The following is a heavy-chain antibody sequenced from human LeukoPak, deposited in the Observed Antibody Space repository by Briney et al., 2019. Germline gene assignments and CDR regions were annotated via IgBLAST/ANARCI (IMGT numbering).Heavy chain of an antibody. D-gene: IGHD4-17*01. J-gene: IGHJ4*02. V-gene: IGHV1-46*01. CDR3: ARVHDYGDYVQSYDY. CDR1: GYTFTSYY. CDR2: INPSGGST. Sequence: ASVKVSCKASGYTFTSYYMHWVRQAAGQGLKWMGIINPSGGSTSYAQKFQGRVTMTRDTSTSTAYMELRSLRSDDTAVYYCARVHDYGDYVQSYDYWGQGTLVTVSS.